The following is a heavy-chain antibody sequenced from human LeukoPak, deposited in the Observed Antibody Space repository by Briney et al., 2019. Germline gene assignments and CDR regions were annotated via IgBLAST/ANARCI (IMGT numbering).Heavy chain of an antibody. CDR3: ASYPRYSGSPSFDY. Sequence: ASVKVSCKASGYTFTGQDMHWVRQAPGQGLEWMGWIKPNTGGTKYAQRLQGRVTMTRDTTISTAYMELSRLTSADTAVYYCASYPRYSGSPSFDYWGQGTLVTVSS. V-gene: IGHV1-2*02. D-gene: IGHD5-12*01. J-gene: IGHJ4*02. CDR2: IKPNTGGT. CDR1: GYTFTGQD.